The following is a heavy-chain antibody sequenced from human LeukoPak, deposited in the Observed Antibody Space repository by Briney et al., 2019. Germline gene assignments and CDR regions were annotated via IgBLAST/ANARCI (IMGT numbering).Heavy chain of an antibody. Sequence: GGSLRLSCAASGFTFSDYYMSWIRQAPGRGLEWVAYISGDTTYRSYADSVKGRFTISRDNSKNTLYLQMNSLRADDTAVYYCARGCYYERSGYCPFDYWGPGTLVTVSS. CDR2: ISGDTTYR. CDR3: ARGCYYERSGYCPFDY. CDR1: GFTFSDYY. D-gene: IGHD3-22*01. J-gene: IGHJ4*02. V-gene: IGHV3-11*05.